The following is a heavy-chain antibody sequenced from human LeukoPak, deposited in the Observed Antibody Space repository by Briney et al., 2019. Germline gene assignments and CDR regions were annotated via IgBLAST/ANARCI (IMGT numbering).Heavy chain of an antibody. J-gene: IGHJ4*02. Sequence: GGSLRLSCAASGFTFSSYAMHWVRQAPGKGLEWVAVISYDGSNKYYADTVKGRFTISRDNSKNTLYLQMNSLRAEDTAVYYCARDSSSYFDYWGQGTLVTVSS. D-gene: IGHD6-13*01. V-gene: IGHV3-30*04. CDR2: ISYDGSNK. CDR3: ARDSSSYFDY. CDR1: GFTFSSYA.